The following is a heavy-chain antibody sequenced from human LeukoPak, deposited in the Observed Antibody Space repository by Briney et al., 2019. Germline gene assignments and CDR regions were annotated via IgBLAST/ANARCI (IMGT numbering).Heavy chain of an antibody. CDR3: AKDQGYDSSGYYSLSSSFDY. D-gene: IGHD3-22*01. CDR1: GFRFSGYW. J-gene: IGHJ4*02. V-gene: IGHV3-30*18. Sequence: GGSLRLSCAASGFRFSGYWMSWVRQAPGKGLEWVAVISYDGSNKYYADSVKGRFTISRDNSKNTLYLQMNSLRAEDTAVYYCAKDQGYDSSGYYSLSSSFDYWGQGTLVTVSS. CDR2: ISYDGSNK.